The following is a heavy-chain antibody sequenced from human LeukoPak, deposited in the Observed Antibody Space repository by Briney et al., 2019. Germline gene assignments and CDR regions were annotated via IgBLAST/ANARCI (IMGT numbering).Heavy chain of an antibody. CDR2: IYHSGST. Sequence: SGTLSLTCAVSGGSISSSNWWSWVRQPPGKGLEWIGEIYHSGSTNYNPFLKSRVTISVDKSKNQFSLKLSSVTAADTAVYYCASVNDYGDPLPRYMDVWGKGTAVTVSS. CDR1: GGSISSSNW. V-gene: IGHV4-4*02. D-gene: IGHD4-17*01. CDR3: ASVNDYGDPLPRYMDV. J-gene: IGHJ6*03.